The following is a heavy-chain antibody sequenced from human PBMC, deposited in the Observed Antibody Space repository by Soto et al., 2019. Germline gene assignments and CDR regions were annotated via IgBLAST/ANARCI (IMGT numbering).Heavy chain of an antibody. D-gene: IGHD1-1*01. CDR2: INHSGTT. J-gene: IGHJ5*02. CDR1: GGSFSGHQ. Sequence: SETLSLTCGVYGGSFSGHQWNWIRQSPGQGLEWIGEINHSGTTKYNPSLESRINLSVDTSKKQFSLKMFSVTAADTAIYYCARGWRFDPWGQGTQVTVPQ. CDR3: ARGWRFDP. V-gene: IGHV4-34*01.